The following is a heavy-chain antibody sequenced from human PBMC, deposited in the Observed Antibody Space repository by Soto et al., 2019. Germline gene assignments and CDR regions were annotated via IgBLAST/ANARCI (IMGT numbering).Heavy chain of an antibody. Sequence: EVQLLESGGGLVQPGGSLRLSCAASGFTFSTYAMNWVRQAPGKGLEWVSGISGSGDSTYYACSVKGRFTVSRDNSKKPLYLQMNSLRGEDTAVSYCAKERSSGWSFDYWGQGPLVTVSP. J-gene: IGHJ4*02. CDR1: GFTFSTYA. CDR3: AKERSSGWSFDY. CDR2: ISGSGDST. V-gene: IGHV3-23*01. D-gene: IGHD6-19*01.